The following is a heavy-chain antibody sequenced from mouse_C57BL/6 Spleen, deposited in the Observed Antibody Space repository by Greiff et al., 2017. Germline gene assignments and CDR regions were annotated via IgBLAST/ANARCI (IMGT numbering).Heavy chain of an antibody. CDR3: ARHAGDVYYGSSYYAMDY. V-gene: IGHV1-62-2*01. D-gene: IGHD1-1*01. CDR1: GYTFTEYP. Sequence: VQLQESGAELVKPGASVKLSCKASGYTFTEYPIHWVKQRSGQGLEWIGWFYPGSGRIKYNEKIKDKATLTADKSSSTVYMELSRLTSEDSAVYFCARHAGDVYYGSSYYAMDYWGQGASVTVSS. CDR2: FYPGSGRI. J-gene: IGHJ4*01.